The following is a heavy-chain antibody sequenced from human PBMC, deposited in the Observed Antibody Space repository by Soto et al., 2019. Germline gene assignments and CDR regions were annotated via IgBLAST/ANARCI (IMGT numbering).Heavy chain of an antibody. CDR2: IYYSGST. V-gene: IGHV4-39*02. CDR1: GGSISISSCY. Sequence: SETLSLTCTVSGGSISISSCYWGWIRQPPGKGLEWIGSIYYSGSTYYNPSLKSRVAISVDTSKNQFSLKLSSVTAADTAVYYCARDCSGGSCYREPFDYWGQGTLVTVSS. J-gene: IGHJ4*02. D-gene: IGHD2-15*01. CDR3: ARDCSGGSCYREPFDY.